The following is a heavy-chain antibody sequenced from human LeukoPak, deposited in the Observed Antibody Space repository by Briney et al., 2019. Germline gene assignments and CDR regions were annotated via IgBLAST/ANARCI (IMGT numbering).Heavy chain of an antibody. Sequence: SGTLCLSCRTSAGWIWNANLTSSPRPAGKGVGWMGQIHASGSTNYNTPPRRRRVMSIDTAEDQVSLTLRSGTAADTAFYYCARRVGSSSSVSTYWGQGTLVTVSS. J-gene: IGHJ4*02. CDR2: IHASGST. CDR3: ARRVGSSSSVSTY. V-gene: IGHV4-4*07. CDR1: AGWIWNAN. D-gene: IGHD6-13*01.